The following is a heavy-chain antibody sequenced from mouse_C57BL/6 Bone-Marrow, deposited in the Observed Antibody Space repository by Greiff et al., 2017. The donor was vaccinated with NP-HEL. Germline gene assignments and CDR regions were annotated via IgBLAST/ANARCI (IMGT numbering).Heavy chain of an antibody. V-gene: IGHV1-82*01. CDR1: GYAFSSSW. Sequence: VQLQQSGPELVKPGASVKISCKASGYAFSSSWMNWVKQRPGKGLEWIGRIYPGDGDTNYNGKFKGKATLTADKSSSTAYMQLSSLTSEDSAVYFCARWRGRPNDMDYWGQGTSVTVSS. CDR3: ARWRGRPNDMDY. CDR2: IYPGDGDT. J-gene: IGHJ4*01.